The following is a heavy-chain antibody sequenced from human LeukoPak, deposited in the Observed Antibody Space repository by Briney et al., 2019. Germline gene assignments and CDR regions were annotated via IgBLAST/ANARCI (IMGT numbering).Heavy chain of an antibody. D-gene: IGHD2-8*01. Sequence: SQTLSLTCAISGDSVSSNSATWNWIRQSPSRGLEWLGRTYYRSKWSTDYAMSVKSRITINPDTSKNQFPLQLNSVTPEDTAVYYCARALGVIFDYWGQGTLVAVSS. CDR3: ARALGVIFDY. CDR2: TYYRSKWST. J-gene: IGHJ4*02. V-gene: IGHV6-1*01. CDR1: GDSVSSNSAT.